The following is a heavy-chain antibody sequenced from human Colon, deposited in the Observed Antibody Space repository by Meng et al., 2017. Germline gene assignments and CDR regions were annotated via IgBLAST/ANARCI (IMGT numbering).Heavy chain of an antibody. V-gene: IGHV3-15*01. J-gene: IGHJ3*01. CDR2: IKSKTSGGTT. Sequence: VQRVEFGGGLVKPGGSLRLSCAASGFTFSSAWMSWVRQAPGKGLEWIGHIKSKTSGGTTDYAAPVKDRFTISRDDSKTTVYLQMNSLKTEDTAVYYCTDGRLLWGQGTMVTVSS. CDR1: GFTFSSAW. CDR3: TDGRLL. D-gene: IGHD4-17*01.